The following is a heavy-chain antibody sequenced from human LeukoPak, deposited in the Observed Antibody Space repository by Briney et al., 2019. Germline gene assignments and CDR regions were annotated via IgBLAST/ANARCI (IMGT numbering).Heavy chain of an antibody. Sequence: VASVKVSCKASGYTFTSYYMHLVRQAPGQGLEWMGIINPSGGSTSYAQKFQGRVTMTRDTSTSTVYMELSSLRSEDTAVYYCATDLWLVGDADYYYYGMDVWGQGTTVTVSS. CDR3: ATDLWLVGDADYYYYGMDV. J-gene: IGHJ6*02. CDR2: INPSGGST. D-gene: IGHD6-19*01. V-gene: IGHV1-46*01. CDR1: GYTFTSYY.